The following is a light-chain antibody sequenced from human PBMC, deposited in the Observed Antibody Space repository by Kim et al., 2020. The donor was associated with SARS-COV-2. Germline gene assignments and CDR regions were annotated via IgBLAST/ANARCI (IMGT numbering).Light chain of an antibody. CDR2: GAS. CDR3: QQYYIWPRT. Sequence: EIVMTQSPATLSVSPGERATLSCRASQTISTSLAWYQQQPGQAPRLLIYGASTRAAGVPARFSGSGSGAEFTLTVSSLQSADFAIYYCQQYYIWPRTFGQGTKLEI. CDR1: QTISTS. J-gene: IGKJ2*01. V-gene: IGKV3-15*01.